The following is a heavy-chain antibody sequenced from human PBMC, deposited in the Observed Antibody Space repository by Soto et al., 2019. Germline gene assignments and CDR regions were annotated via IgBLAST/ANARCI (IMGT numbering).Heavy chain of an antibody. V-gene: IGHV3-33*01. CDR1: GFTFSTYG. D-gene: IGHD1-26*01. J-gene: IGHJ4*02. CDR2: IWYDGSIK. Sequence: QVQLVESGGGVVQPGRSLRRSCAASGFTFSTYGIHWVRQAPGKGLEWVAVIWYDGSIKYYAYSVKGRFTISRDNSKNTLYLQMNSLRVEDTAVYYCARAVGPYDYWGQGTLVTVSS. CDR3: ARAVGPYDY.